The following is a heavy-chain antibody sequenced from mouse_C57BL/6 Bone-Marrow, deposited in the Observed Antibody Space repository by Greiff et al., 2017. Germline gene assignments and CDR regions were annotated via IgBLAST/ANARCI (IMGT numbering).Heavy chain of an antibody. CDR1: GFTFSSYA. D-gene: IGHD2-3*01. CDR2: ISDGGSYT. Sequence: EVTLVESGGGLVKPGGSLKLSCAASGFTFSSYAMSWVRQTPEKRLEWVATISDGGSYTYYPDNVKGRFTISRDNAKNNLYLQMSHLKSEDTAMYYCARWMDFDYWGQGTTLTVSS. CDR3: ARWMDFDY. J-gene: IGHJ2*01. V-gene: IGHV5-4*03.